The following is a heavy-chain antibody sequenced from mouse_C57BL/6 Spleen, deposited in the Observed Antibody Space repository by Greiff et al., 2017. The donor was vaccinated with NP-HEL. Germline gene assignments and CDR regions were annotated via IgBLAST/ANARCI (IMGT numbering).Heavy chain of an antibody. D-gene: IGHD2-4*01. V-gene: IGHV5-4*01. CDR1: GFTFSSYA. J-gene: IGHJ3*01. Sequence: DVHLVESGGGLVKPGGSLKLSCAASGFTFSSYAMSWVRQTPEKRLEWVATISDGGSYTYYPDNVKGRFTISRDNAKNNLYLQMSHLKSEDTAMYYCARLLVYYDYDEFAYWGQGTLVTVSA. CDR2: ISDGGSYT. CDR3: ARLLVYYDYDEFAY.